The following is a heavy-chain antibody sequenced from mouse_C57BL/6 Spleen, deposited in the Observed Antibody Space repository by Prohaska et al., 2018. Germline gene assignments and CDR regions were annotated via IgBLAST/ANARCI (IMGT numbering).Heavy chain of an antibody. V-gene: IGHV6-3*01. CDR3: TEGDGWFAD. J-gene: IGHJ3*01. CDR1: GFTFSNYW. CDR2: IKLKSVNYAK. D-gene: IGHD3-3*01. Sequence: EVKLEESGGGLVQPGGSMKLSCVASGFTFSNYWMNWVRQSPEKRLEWIAQIKLKSVNYAKDYAESVKGRFTISKDESKSSVYLQMNNLRAADTGIYYCTEGDGWFADWGQGTLVTVSA.